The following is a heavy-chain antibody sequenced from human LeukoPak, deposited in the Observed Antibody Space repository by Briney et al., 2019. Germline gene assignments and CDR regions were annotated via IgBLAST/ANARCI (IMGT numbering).Heavy chain of an antibody. CDR1: GGSFSGYY. CDR2: INHSGST. J-gene: IGHJ5*02. V-gene: IGHV4-34*01. CDR3: ARRYYDSSGILGFDP. Sequence: PSETLSLTCAVYGGSFSGYYWSWIRQPPGKGLEWIGEINHSGSTNYNPSLKSRVTISVDTSKNQFSLKLSSVTAADTAMYYCARRYYDSSGILGFDPWGQGTLVTVSS. D-gene: IGHD3-22*01.